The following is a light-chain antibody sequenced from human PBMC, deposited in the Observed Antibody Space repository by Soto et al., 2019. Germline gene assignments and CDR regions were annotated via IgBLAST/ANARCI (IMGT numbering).Light chain of an antibody. CDR3: QYQGT. CDR1: QSVGRRY. V-gene: IGKV3-20*01. J-gene: IGKJ4*01. CDR2: DTS. Sequence: IVLTQSPDTLSLSPGARATLSCRASQSVGRRYLAWYQQKPGQAPMLLIYDTSERASDIPDRFSGSGSGTDFTLTISRLVPEDFAVYYCQYQGTFGGGTTVEIK.